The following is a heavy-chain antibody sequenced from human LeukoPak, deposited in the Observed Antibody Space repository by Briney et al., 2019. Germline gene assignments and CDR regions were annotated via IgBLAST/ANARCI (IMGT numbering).Heavy chain of an antibody. J-gene: IGHJ4*02. CDR3: ARWTPYDSSGYYQASFDY. CDR2: IYHSGST. V-gene: IGHV4-30-2*01. D-gene: IGHD3-22*01. Sequence: SETLSLTCTVSGGSVSSSYYYWNWIRQPPGKGLEWIGYIYHSGSTYYNPSLKSRVTISVDRSKNQFSLKLSSVTAADTAVYYCARWTPYDSSGYYQASFDYWGQGTLVTVSS. CDR1: GGSVSSSYYY.